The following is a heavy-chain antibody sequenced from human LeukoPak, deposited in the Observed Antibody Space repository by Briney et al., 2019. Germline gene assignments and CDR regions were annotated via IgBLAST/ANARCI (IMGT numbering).Heavy chain of an antibody. CDR3: ARVAKERVGGVYYFDY. CDR1: GFTFRDYD. Sequence: GGSLRLSCAASGFTFRDYDMHWVRQATGKGLEWVSAIGTAGDTYYTGSVKGRFTLSRENAKNSLYLQMNSLRAGDTAVYYCARVAKERVGGVYYFDYWGQGTLVTVSS. J-gene: IGHJ4*02. D-gene: IGHD1-1*01. V-gene: IGHV3-13*01. CDR2: IGTAGDT.